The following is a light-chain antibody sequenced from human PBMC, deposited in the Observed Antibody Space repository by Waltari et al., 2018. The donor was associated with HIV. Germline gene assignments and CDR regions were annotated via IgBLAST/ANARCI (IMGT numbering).Light chain of an antibody. CDR3: QQDYNLPWT. J-gene: IGKJ1*01. CDR2: AAS. CDR1: QSVSSTY. V-gene: IGKV3D-7*01. Sequence: IVMTQSPATLSLSRGERATLSCRASQSVSSTYLSWYQHKPGQAPRLLISAASTSATGIPARFGGSGSGTDFTLTISSLHPEDFAVYYCQQDYNLPWTFGQGTKVEI.